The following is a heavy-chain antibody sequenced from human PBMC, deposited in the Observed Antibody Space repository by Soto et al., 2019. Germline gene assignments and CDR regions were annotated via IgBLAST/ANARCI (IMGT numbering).Heavy chain of an antibody. CDR1: GFTFSSYL. D-gene: IGHD1-26*01. CDR3: TTAVAGAPNDY. CDR2: ITSDGGGT. Sequence: ESGGGLVQPGGSLRLSCAASGFTFSSYLMYWVRQAPGKGLECVSSITSDGGGTFYANSVKGRFTISRDNSKNTLYLQMGSLRGEDTAVYYCTTAVAGAPNDYWGQGILVTVSS. V-gene: IGHV3-64*01. J-gene: IGHJ4*02.